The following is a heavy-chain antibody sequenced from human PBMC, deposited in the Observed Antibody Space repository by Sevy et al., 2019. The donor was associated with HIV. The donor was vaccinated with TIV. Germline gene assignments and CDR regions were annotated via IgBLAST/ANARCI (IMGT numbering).Heavy chain of an antibody. D-gene: IGHD6-19*01. Sequence: ASVKVSCKASGGIFRTYGISWVRQAPGQGLEWMGGIIPVLGTTNYAQKFQGRVTITADESTKTVYMELKSLRSEDTAVYYCARGGGNGWYYFDYWGQETLVTVSS. J-gene: IGHJ4*02. CDR2: IIPVLGTT. CDR3: ARGGGNGWYYFDY. V-gene: IGHV1-69*13. CDR1: GGIFRTYG.